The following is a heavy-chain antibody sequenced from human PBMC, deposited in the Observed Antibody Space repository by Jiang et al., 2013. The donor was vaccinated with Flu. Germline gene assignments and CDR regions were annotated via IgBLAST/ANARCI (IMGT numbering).Heavy chain of an antibody. CDR2: INHSGST. J-gene: IGHJ4*02. Sequence: LLKPSETLSLTCAVYGGSFSGYYWSWIRQPPGKGLEWIGEINHSGSTNYNPSLKSRVTISVDTSKNQFSLRVNSVTAADTAVYYCARGLAGYSSSWYMSWGQGTLVTVSS. D-gene: IGHD6-13*01. V-gene: IGHV4-34*01. CDR3: ARGLAGYSSSWYMS. CDR1: GGSFSGYY.